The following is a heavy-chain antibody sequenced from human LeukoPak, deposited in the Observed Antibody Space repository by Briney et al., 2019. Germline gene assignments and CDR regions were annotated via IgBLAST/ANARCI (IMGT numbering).Heavy chain of an antibody. CDR1: GFTFTSSA. CDR2: IVVGSCNT. J-gene: IGHJ6*02. D-gene: IGHD6-13*01. CDR3: AADQKQQLPPPYYGMDV. V-gene: IGHV1-58*02. Sequence: ASVKVSCKASGFTFTSSAMQWARQARGQRLEWIGWIVVGSCNTNYAQKFQERVTITRDMSTSTAYMELSSLRSEDTAVYYCAADQKQQLPPPYYGMDVWGQGTTVTVSS.